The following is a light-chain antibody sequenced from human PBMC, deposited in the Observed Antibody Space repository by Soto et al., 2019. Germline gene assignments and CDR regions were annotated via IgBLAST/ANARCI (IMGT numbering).Light chain of an antibody. J-gene: IGLJ3*02. CDR3: AGWDDSLIAWV. CDR2: AND. V-gene: IGLV1-44*01. CDR1: SSNIGTNP. Sequence: QSVLTQPPSASGTPGQRVTISCSGSSSNIGTNPVNWYQQLPGTAPKLLMHANDQRPPGVPDRFSGSKSGASASLAINGLQSEDEGDYYCAGWDDSLIAWVFGGGTKLTVL.